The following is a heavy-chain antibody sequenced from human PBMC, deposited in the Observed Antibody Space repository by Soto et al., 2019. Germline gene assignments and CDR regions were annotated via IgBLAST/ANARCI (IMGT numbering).Heavy chain of an antibody. CDR2: IFPNDEK. CDR1: GFSLRNARMG. CDR3: ARDGAAQCHDAFDI. V-gene: IGHV2-26*01. Sequence: QVTLKESGPVLVKPTETLTLTCTVSGFSLRNARMGVSWIRQPPGKALEWLAHIFPNDEKSYSTSLKSRPTSSKHISKSPGVLTMTNMDPVDTATYYCARDGAAQCHDAFDIWGQGTMVTVSS. J-gene: IGHJ3*02. D-gene: IGHD6-19*01.